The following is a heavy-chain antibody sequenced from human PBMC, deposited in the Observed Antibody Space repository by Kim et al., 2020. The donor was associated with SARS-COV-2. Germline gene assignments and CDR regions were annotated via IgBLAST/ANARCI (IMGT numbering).Heavy chain of an antibody. Sequence: GRFTIARDNSKNRLYLQMNSLRAEDTAVYYCAKDRRPYYYDSSGLKWCDPWGQGTLVTVSS. V-gene: IGHV3-23*01. J-gene: IGHJ5*02. D-gene: IGHD3-22*01. CDR3: AKDRRPYYYDSSGLKWCDP.